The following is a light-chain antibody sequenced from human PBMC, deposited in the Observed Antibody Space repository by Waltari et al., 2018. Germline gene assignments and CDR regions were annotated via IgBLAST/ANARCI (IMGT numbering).Light chain of an antibody. CDR1: QSIGFS. Sequence: VVTQSPGTLSVSPGERVTLSCRTSQSIGFSLAWYQQKPGQAPRLLMFHSSTRAPGIPARFSGSGSETEFTLTIGSLQSEDFAVYYCQQYNNWPPGTFGQGTKVEI. V-gene: IGKV3-15*01. CDR2: HSS. CDR3: QQYNNWPPGT. J-gene: IGKJ1*01.